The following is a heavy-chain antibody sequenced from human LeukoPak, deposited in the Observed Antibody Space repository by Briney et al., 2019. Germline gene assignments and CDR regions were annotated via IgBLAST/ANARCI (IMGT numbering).Heavy chain of an antibody. CDR1: GYTFTSYD. J-gene: IGHJ6*02. V-gene: IGHV1-8*01. Sequence: AASVKVSCKASGYTFTSYDINWVRQATGQGLEWMGWMNPNSGNTGYAPKFQGRVTMTRNTSISTAYMELRSLRSEDTAVYYCASFGSGSYYVFVPYYYYYGMDVWGQGTTVTVSS. D-gene: IGHD3-10*01. CDR3: ASFGSGSYYVFVPYYYYYGMDV. CDR2: MNPNSGNT.